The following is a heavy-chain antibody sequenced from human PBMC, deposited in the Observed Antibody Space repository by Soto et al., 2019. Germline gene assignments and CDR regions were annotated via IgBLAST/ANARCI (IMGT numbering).Heavy chain of an antibody. CDR1: GFTFSNYA. J-gene: IGHJ4*02. CDR2: ISGSGGDT. V-gene: IGHV3-23*01. CDR3: AKMYYYDSSGRCLDY. Sequence: GGSLRLSCAASGFTFSNYAMSWVRQAPGKGLEWVSSISGSGGDTYYADSVKGRFTISRDNSKTTLYLQMNSLRAEDTAVYYCAKMYYYDSSGRCLDYWGQGTLVTVS. D-gene: IGHD3-22*01.